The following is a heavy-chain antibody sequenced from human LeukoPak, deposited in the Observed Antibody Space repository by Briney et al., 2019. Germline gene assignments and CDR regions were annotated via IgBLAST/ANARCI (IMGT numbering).Heavy chain of an antibody. V-gene: IGHV1-8*02. Sequence: ASVKVSCKASGYTFTSYDINWVRQATGQGLEWMGWMNPNSGNTGYAQKFQGRVTMTRDASISTAYMELRSLRSDDTAVFYCARDLVGATARGDFQHWGQGTLVTVSS. CDR3: ARDLVGATARGDFQH. J-gene: IGHJ1*01. CDR2: MNPNSGNT. CDR1: GYTFTSYD. D-gene: IGHD1-26*01.